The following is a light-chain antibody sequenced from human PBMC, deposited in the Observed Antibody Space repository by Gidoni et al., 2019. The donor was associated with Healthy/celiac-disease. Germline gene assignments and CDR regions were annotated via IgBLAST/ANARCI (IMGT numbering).Light chain of an antibody. CDR1: SSDVGGYNY. CDR2: EVS. Sequence: QSALTQPPSASGSPGQSVTIPCTGTSSDVGGYNYVSWYQQHPGKDPKLRIYEVSNRPSGVPDRFSGAKSGNMASLTVSGLQAEDEADYYCSSYAGSNKGVVFGGGTKLTVL. V-gene: IGLV2-8*01. J-gene: IGLJ2*01. CDR3: SSYAGSNKGVV.